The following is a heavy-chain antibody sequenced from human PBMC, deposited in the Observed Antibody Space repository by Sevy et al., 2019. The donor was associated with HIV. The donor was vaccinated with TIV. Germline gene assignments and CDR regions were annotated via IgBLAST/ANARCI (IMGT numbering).Heavy chain of an antibody. J-gene: IGHJ4*02. D-gene: IGHD4-17*01. CDR2: IYPGDSDT. CDR3: ARRGVTTAYFDN. Sequence: GESLKISCKGSGYSFTTYWIGWVRQMPGKGLEWMGSIYPGDSDTAYSPSFQGQVTISAAKSISTANVQWGSLKASDPAMYYCARRGVTTAYFDNWGQGTLVTVSS. V-gene: IGHV5-51*01. CDR1: GYSFTTYW.